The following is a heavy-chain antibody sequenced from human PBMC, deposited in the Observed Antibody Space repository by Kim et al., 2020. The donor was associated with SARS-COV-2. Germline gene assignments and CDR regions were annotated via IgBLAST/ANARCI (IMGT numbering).Heavy chain of an antibody. J-gene: IGHJ5*02. CDR2: IYYSGST. V-gene: IGHV4-39*01. CDR1: GGSISSSSYY. Sequence: SETLSLTCTVSGGSISSSSYYWGWIRQPPGKGLEWIGSIYYSGSTYYNPSLKSRVTISVDTSKNQFSLKLSSVTAADTAVYYCARHEVDSEQHPVRWNWFDPWGQGTLVTVSS. D-gene: IGHD6-13*01. CDR3: ARHEVDSEQHPVRWNWFDP.